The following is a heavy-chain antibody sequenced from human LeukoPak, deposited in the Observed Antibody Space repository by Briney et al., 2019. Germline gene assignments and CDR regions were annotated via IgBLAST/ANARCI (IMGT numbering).Heavy chain of an antibody. CDR1: GGSISSYY. Sequence: SETLSLTCTVSGGSISSYYWSWIRQPPGKGLEWIGYIYYSGSTNYNPSLKSRVTISVDTSKNQFSLKLSSVTAADTAVYYCARVGLDSSGGDAFDIWGQGTMVTVSS. J-gene: IGHJ3*02. V-gene: IGHV4-59*01. D-gene: IGHD3-22*01. CDR2: IYYSGST. CDR3: ARVGLDSSGGDAFDI.